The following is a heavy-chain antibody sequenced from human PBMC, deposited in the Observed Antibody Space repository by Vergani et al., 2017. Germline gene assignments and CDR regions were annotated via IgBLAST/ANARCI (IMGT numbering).Heavy chain of an antibody. V-gene: IGHV4-59*01. D-gene: IGHD2-2*01. CDR2: IYYSGGT. CDR3: ARAYCSSTSCYGYYYYYMDV. Sequence: QVQLQESGPGLVKPSETLSLTCTVSGGSISSYYWSWIRQPPGKGLEWIGYIYYSGGTNYNPSLKSRVTISVDTSKNQFSLKLSSVTAADTAVYYCARAYCSSTSCYGYYYYYMDVWGKGTTVTVSS. CDR1: GGSISSYY. J-gene: IGHJ6*03.